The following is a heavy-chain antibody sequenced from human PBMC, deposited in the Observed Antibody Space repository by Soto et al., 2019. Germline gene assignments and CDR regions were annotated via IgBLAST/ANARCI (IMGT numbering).Heavy chain of an antibody. Sequence: SETLSLTCTVSGGSISSYYWSWIRQPPGKGLEWIGYIYYSGSTNYNPSLKGRVTISVDTSKNQFSLKLSSVTAADTAVYYCARHGYYYGSGSYYKDGMDVWGQGTTVTVSS. V-gene: IGHV4-59*08. CDR1: GGSISSYY. J-gene: IGHJ6*02. CDR2: IYYSGST. CDR3: ARHGYYYGSGSYYKDGMDV. D-gene: IGHD3-10*01.